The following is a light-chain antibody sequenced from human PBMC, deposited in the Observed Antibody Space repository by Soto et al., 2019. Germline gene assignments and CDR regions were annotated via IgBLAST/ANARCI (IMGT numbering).Light chain of an antibody. V-gene: IGKV2-28*01. Sequence: VLTQSPLSLPVTPGEPASIYCRSSESLFTAGHNYLDWYVQKPGQSPQLLIYVGSHRASGVHDRFSGSGSGTDFTLKISRVEAEDVGVYYCMQALQTPLTFGGGTKVEI. CDR1: ESLFTAGHNY. CDR2: VGS. J-gene: IGKJ4*01. CDR3: MQALQTPLT.